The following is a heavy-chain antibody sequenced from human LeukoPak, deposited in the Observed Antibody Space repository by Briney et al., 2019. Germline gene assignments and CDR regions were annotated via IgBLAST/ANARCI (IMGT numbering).Heavy chain of an antibody. J-gene: IGHJ4*02. CDR2: INHRGST. CDR3: ARVAVANGLDY. Sequence: SETLSLTCAVYGGSFSGYYWSWIRHPPGKGREWIGEINHRGSTNYNPSLKSRLTISVDTSKNQFSLKLSSVTAADTAVYYCARVAVANGLDYSGEATLVTVS. V-gene: IGHV4-34*01. D-gene: IGHD6-19*01. CDR1: GGSFSGYY.